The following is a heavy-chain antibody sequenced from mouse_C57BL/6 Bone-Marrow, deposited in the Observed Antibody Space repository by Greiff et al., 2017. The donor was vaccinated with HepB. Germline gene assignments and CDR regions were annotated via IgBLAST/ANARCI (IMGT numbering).Heavy chain of an antibody. D-gene: IGHD1-1*01. CDR2: ISYDGSN. V-gene: IGHV3-6*01. Sequence: EVKLQESGPGLVKPSQSLSLTCSVTGYSITSGYYWNWIRQFPGNKLEWMGYISYDGSNNYNPSLKNRISITRDTSKNQFFLKLNSVTTEDTATYYCATQNGSSAFAYWGQGTLVTVSA. J-gene: IGHJ3*01. CDR3: ATQNGSSAFAY. CDR1: GYSITSGYY.